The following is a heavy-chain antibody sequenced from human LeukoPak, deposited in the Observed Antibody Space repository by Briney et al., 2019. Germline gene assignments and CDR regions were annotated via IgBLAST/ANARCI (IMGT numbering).Heavy chain of an antibody. CDR2: TYPGDSDT. V-gene: IGHV5-51*01. D-gene: IGHD1-26*01. CDR3: ARTVGATTARFDY. CDR1: GYSFSDYW. J-gene: IGHJ4*02. Sequence: GESLKISCKASGYSFSDYWIGWVRQMPGKGLEWMGITYPGDSDTRYSPSFQGQVTISADKSVSPAYLQWSSLKAADTAMYYRARTVGATTARFDYWGQGTLVTVSS.